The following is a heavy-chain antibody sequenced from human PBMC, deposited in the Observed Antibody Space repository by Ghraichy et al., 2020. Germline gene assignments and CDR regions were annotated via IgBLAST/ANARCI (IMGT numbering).Heavy chain of an antibody. CDR3: AGAGYMGRRGKDYYYGIDV. V-gene: IGHV3-7*01. J-gene: IGHJ6*02. Sequence: GSLRLSCAASGFTFSSYWMSWVRQAPGKGLEWVANIKQDGSEKYYVDSVKGRFTISRDNAKNSLYLQMNSLRAEDTAVYYCAGAGYMGRRGKDYYYGIDVWGQGTTVTVSS. D-gene: IGHD1-26*01. CDR1: GFTFSSYW. CDR2: IKQDGSEK.